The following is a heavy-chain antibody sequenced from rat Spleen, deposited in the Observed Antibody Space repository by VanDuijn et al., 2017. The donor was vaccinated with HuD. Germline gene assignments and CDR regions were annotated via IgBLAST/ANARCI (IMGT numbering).Heavy chain of an antibody. CDR1: VYSITSSY. CDR3: TREGLQWNFDY. J-gene: IGHJ2*01. Sequence: EVQLQESGPGLVKPSQSLSLTCSVSVYSITSSYRWSWIRKFPGNKMEWIGHISYSGSTSYNPTLKNRIPLTRETTKNQFFLQMNSLRSDNTANYNCTREGLQWNFDYWSQGVMVTVSS. CDR2: ISYSGST. D-gene: IGHD1-1*01. V-gene: IGHV3-1*01.